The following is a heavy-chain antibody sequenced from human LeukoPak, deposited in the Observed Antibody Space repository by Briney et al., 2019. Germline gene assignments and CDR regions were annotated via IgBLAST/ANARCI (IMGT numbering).Heavy chain of an antibody. CDR2: VRSSGNAV. D-gene: IGHD2-15*01. Sequence: GGSLRLSRAASGFTFRGYEMNCVREAPGRGLEWFSYVRSSGNAVRYADSTRGRFTISRDNAKNSLYLQMNSLRAEDTAVYDCATGWPLHFDCWGEKALLTVSS. V-gene: IGHV3-48*03. CDR1: GFTFRGYE. CDR3: ATGWPLHFDC. J-gene: IGHJ4*02.